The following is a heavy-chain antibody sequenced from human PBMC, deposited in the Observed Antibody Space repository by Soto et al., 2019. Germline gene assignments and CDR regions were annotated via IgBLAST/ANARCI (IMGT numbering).Heavy chain of an antibody. Sequence: QVQLVESGGGVVQPGRSLRLSCVASGFTFSSYGMHWVRQAPGTGLEWVALMAYDGSNKYYADSVTGRFTISRDNSKNTLYLQMNSLRAEDTAVYYCAKDKSATFRYFDYWGQGTLVTVSS. V-gene: IGHV3-30*18. CDR3: AKDKSATFRYFDY. J-gene: IGHJ4*02. CDR2: MAYDGSNK. CDR1: GFTFSSYG. D-gene: IGHD1-26*01.